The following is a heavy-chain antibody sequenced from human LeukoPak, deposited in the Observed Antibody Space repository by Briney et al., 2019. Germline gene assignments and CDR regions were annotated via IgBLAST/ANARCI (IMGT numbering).Heavy chain of an antibody. J-gene: IGHJ4*02. CDR2: TRNKANSYTT. V-gene: IGHV3-72*01. Sequence: GGSLRLSCAASGFTFSDHYMDWVRQAPGKGLEWVGRTRNKANSYTTEYAASVKGRFTISRDDSKNSLYLQMNSLKTEDTAVYYCARVEYSSSLVDYWGQGTLVTVSS. D-gene: IGHD6-6*01. CDR1: GFTFSDHY. CDR3: ARVEYSSSLVDY.